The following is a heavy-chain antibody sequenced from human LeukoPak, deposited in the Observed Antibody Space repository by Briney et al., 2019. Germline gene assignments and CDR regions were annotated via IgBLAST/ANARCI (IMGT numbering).Heavy chain of an antibody. CDR1: GFTFSSYS. CDR2: ISSSSSYI. CDR3: ARGMGLYGSEN. D-gene: IGHD3-10*01. J-gene: IGHJ4*02. Sequence: GGSLRLSCAASGFTFSSYSMNWVRQAPGKGLEWVSSISSSSSYIYYADSVKGRFTISRGNAKNSLYLQMNSLRAEDTAVYYCARGMGLYGSENWGQGTLVTVSS. V-gene: IGHV3-21*01.